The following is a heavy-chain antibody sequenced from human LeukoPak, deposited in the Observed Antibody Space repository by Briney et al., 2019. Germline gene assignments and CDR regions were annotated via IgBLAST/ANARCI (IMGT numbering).Heavy chain of an antibody. CDR1: GYTFTSYD. CDR3: TRDYYGSGSSRGY. V-gene: IGHV1-8*01. Sequence: ASVKVSCKASGYTFTSYDINWVRQATGQGLESMGWMNPHSGDTGYLQKFQGRLTMTRDTSIDTAYMELSSLTSEDTGVYYCTRDYYGSGSSRGYWGQGTLVTVSS. CDR2: MNPHSGDT. J-gene: IGHJ4*02. D-gene: IGHD3-10*01.